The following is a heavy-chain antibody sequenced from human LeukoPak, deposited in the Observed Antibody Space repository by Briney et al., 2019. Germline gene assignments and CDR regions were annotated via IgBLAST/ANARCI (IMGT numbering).Heavy chain of an antibody. V-gene: IGHV3-7*01. Sequence: GGSLRLSCAASGFTFSSYWMSWVRQAPGKGLEWVANIKQDGSEKYYVDSVKGRFTISRDNAKNSLYLQMNNVRTEDTAVYYCARLGFTSGYGWDGGYYYYYMGVWGKGTTVTVSS. CDR3: ARLGFTSGYGWDGGYYYYYMGV. CDR2: IKQDGSEK. D-gene: IGHD1-1*01. J-gene: IGHJ6*03. CDR1: GFTFSSYW.